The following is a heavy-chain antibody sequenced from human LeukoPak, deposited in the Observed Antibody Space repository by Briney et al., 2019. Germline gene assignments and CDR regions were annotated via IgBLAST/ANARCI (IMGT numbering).Heavy chain of an antibody. CDR1: GYTFTSYD. CDR3: ARAWSGYSYYYYYYMDV. CDR2: INTNTGNP. V-gene: IGHV7-4-1*02. D-gene: IGHD3-3*01. J-gene: IGHJ6*03. Sequence: GASVKVSCKASGYTFTSYDINWVRQVTGQGLEWMGWINTNTGNPTYAQGFTGRFVFSLDTSVSTAYLQISSLKAEDTAVYYCARAWSGYSYYYYYYMDVWGKGTTVTVSS.